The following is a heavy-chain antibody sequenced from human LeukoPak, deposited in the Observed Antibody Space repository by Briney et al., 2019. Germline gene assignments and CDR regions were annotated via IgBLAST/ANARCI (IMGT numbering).Heavy chain of an antibody. D-gene: IGHD2-8*01. CDR1: GFTVSSNS. V-gene: IGHV3-66*01. CDR3: ARALKYDSESTNEYHEYFQH. J-gene: IGHJ1*01. Sequence: PGGSLRLSCAASGFTVSSNSMSWVRQAPGKGLEWVSVIYDGGSTYHTDSVKGRFSISRDNSKNTVYLQMNSLRAEDTAVYYCARALKYDSESTNEYHEYFQHWGQGTLVTVSS. CDR2: IYDGGST.